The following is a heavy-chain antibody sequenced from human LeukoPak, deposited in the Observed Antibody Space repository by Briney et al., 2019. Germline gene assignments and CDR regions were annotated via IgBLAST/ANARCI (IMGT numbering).Heavy chain of an antibody. CDR2: IYYSGST. CDR3: ARSVGASQH. CDR1: GGSISSYY. V-gene: IGHV4-59*08. D-gene: IGHD1-26*01. Sequence: SGTLSLTCTVSGGSISSYYWSWIRQPPGRGLEWIGYIYYSGSTNYNPSLKSRVTISVDTSKNQFSLKLSSVTAADTAVYYCARSVGASQHWGQGTLVTVSS. J-gene: IGHJ1*01.